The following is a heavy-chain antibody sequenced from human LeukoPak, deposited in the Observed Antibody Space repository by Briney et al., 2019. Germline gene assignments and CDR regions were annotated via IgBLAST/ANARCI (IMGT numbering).Heavy chain of an antibody. D-gene: IGHD6-13*01. CDR2: INHSGST. J-gene: IGHJ5*02. Sequence: GSLRLSCAASGFTFSNAWMSWVRQAPGKGLEWIGEINHSGSTNYNPSLKSRVTISVDTSKNQFSLKLSSVTAADTAVYFCARPPLFDSSLFDPWGQGTLVTVSS. V-gene: IGHV4-34*01. CDR3: ARPPLFDSSLFDP. CDR1: GFTFSNAW.